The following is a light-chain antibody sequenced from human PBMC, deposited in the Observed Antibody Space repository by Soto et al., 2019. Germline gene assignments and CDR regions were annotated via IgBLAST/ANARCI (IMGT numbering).Light chain of an antibody. V-gene: IGKV1-5*01. Sequence: DIQMTQTPSTLSASVGDTVTITCRASQSLSEWLAWYQQKPGKAPKLLIYDASSLERGVPSRFSGSGSGTEFTLTISSLQPDDFATYYCQQYNSYSLTFGQGTKVDIK. CDR1: QSLSEW. CDR3: QQYNSYSLT. CDR2: DAS. J-gene: IGKJ1*01.